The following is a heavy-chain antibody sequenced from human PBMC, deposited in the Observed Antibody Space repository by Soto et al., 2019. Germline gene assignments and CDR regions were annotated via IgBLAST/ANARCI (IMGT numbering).Heavy chain of an antibody. CDR3: ATELGENPASPFDA. D-gene: IGHD2-8*02. CDR1: GVTFSSET. J-gene: IGHJ4*02. Sequence: QVQLVQSGADVKKPGSSVKVSCQASGVTFSSETLGWVRQAPGQGLEWVGGIIPLFGTASYAQKFQGRVTITADESTSTVYMELSSLRSDETAVYFCATELGENPASPFDAWGQGTLVTVSS. CDR2: IIPLFGTA. V-gene: IGHV1-69*01.